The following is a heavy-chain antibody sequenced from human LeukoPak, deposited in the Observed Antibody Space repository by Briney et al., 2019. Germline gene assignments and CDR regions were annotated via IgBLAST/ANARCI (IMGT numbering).Heavy chain of an antibody. Sequence: PGGSLRLSCAASGFTFSTYGMHWVRQAPGKGLEWVAVIWFDGSNKFYADSVKGRFTISRDNSKNTLYLQMNSLRAEDTAVYSCARQTITFGGVTDHGSFDYWGQGTLVTVSS. D-gene: IGHD3-16*01. J-gene: IGHJ4*02. CDR2: IWFDGSNK. CDR1: GFTFSTYG. CDR3: ARQTITFGGVTDHGSFDY. V-gene: IGHV3-33*01.